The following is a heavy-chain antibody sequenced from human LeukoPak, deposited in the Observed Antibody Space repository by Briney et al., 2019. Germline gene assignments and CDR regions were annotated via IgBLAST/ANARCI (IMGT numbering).Heavy chain of an antibody. V-gene: IGHV1-46*01. J-gene: IGHJ6*02. CDR3: ATTHYDLWSGYYQAMYGMDV. CDR1: GYTFTSYY. CDR2: INPSGGST. D-gene: IGHD3-3*01. Sequence: ASVKVSCKASGYTFTSYYMHWVRQAPGQGLEWMGIINPSGGSTSYAQKFQGRVTMTRDTSTSTVYMELSSLRSEDTAVYYCATTHYDLWSGYYQAMYGMDVWGQGTTVTVSS.